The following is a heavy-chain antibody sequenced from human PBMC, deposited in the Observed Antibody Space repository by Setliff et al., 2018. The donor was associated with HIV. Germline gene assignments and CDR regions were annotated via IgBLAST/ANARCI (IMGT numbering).Heavy chain of an antibody. CDR3: ARDPPGYGDSKDY. V-gene: IGHV4-61*02. D-gene: IGHD4-17*01. Sequence: PSETLSLTCTVSGGSISSGNYFWNWIRQPAGKGLEWIGRIYTSGSTHYNPSLESRVTISIDTSKNQFSLNLRSVTAADTAVYYCARDPPGYGDSKDYWGQGKLVTVSS. J-gene: IGHJ4*02. CDR1: GGSISSGNYF. CDR2: IYTSGST.